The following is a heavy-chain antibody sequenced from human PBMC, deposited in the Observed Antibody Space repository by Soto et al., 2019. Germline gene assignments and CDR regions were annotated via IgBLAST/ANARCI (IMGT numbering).Heavy chain of an antibody. Sequence: SGPTLVNPTQTLTLTCTFSGFSLSTSGVGVGWIRQPPGKALEWLALIYWNDDKRYSPCLKXRLTITKDTSKNQVVLTMTNMDPVDTATYYCAHRQELYDTSGYYYDPLFDYWGQGTMVTVSS. CDR1: GFSLSTSGVG. CDR2: IYWNDDK. V-gene: IGHV2-5*01. J-gene: IGHJ4*02. CDR3: AHRQELYDTSGYYYDPLFDY. D-gene: IGHD3-22*01.